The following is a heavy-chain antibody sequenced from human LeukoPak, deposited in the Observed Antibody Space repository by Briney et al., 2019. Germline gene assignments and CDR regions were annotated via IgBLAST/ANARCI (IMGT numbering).Heavy chain of an antibody. CDR2: IWYDGSNK. CDR1: GFTFSSYA. D-gene: IGHD3-22*01. J-gene: IGHJ3*02. CDR3: ARDTGAFHYDSSGYYPDAFDI. V-gene: IGHV3-33*08. Sequence: PGGSLRLSCAASGFTFSSYAMSWVRQAPGKGLEWVAIIWYDGSNKYYADSVKGRFTISRDNSKNTLYLQMNSLRAEDTAVYYCARDTGAFHYDSSGYYPDAFDIWGQGTMVTVSS.